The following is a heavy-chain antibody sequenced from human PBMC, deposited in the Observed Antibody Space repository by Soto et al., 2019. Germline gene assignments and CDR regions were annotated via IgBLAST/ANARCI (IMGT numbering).Heavy chain of an antibody. Sequence: EVQLVESGGGLVQPGGSLKLSCAASGFSFSDSAIHWVRQASGKGLEWVGRTRSKAHSYATAFAASVKGMFTISRDDSKNTVYLQMNSLKTEDTAVYYCTRHTVDYWGQGTLVTVSS. CDR2: TRSKAHSYAT. V-gene: IGHV3-73*02. CDR3: TRHTVDY. D-gene: IGHD4-4*01. J-gene: IGHJ4*02. CDR1: GFSFSDSA.